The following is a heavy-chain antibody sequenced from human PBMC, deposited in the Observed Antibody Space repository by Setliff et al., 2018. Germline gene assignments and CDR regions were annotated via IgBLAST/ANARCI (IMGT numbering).Heavy chain of an antibody. Sequence: PGGSLRLSCAASGFTFSSYDMHWVRQATGKGLEWVSAIGTAGDTYYPGSVKGRFTISRENAKNSLYLQMNSLRAGDTAVYYCARGGDYYDSSDLDYWGQGTLVTVSS. CDR3: ARGGDYYDSSDLDY. CDR1: GFTFSSYD. D-gene: IGHD3-22*01. V-gene: IGHV3-13*01. J-gene: IGHJ4*02. CDR2: IGTAGDT.